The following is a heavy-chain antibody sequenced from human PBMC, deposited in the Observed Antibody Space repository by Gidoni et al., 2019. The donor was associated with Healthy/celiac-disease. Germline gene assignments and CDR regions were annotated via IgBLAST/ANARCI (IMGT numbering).Heavy chain of an antibody. V-gene: IGHV3-9*01. CDR2: ISWNSGSI. D-gene: IGHD6-19*01. Sequence: FDDYAMHWVRQAPGKGLEWVSGISWNSGSIGYADSVKGRFTISRDNAKNSLYLQMNSLRAEDTALYYCAKDRRQWLVAAFDIWGQGTMVTVSS. CDR1: FDDYA. CDR3: AKDRRQWLVAAFDI. J-gene: IGHJ3*02.